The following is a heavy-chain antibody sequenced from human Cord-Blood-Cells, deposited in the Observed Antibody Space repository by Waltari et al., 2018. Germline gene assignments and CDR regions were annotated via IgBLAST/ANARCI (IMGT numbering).Heavy chain of an antibody. J-gene: IGHJ3*02. V-gene: IGHV4-4*02. CDR2: IYHSGST. Sequence: QVQLQESGPGLVKPWGTMSLTCAVSGGSISRSNWWSWVRQPPGKGLEWIGEIYHSGSTNYNPSLKSRVTISVDKSKNQFSLKLSSVTAADTAVYYCNSRSDSSGYYGVDIWGQGTMVTVSS. D-gene: IGHD3-22*01. CDR3: NSRSDSSGYYGVDI. CDR1: GGSISRSNW.